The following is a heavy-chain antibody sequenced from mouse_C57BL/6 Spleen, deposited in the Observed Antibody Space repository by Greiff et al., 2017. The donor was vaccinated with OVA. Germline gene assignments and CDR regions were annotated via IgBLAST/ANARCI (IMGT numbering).Heavy chain of an antibody. J-gene: IGHJ4*01. Sequence: QVQLKESGPGLVQPSQSLSINCTVSGFSLTSYGVHWVRQSPGKGLEWLGVIWSGGSTDYNAAFISRLSISKDNSKSQVFFKMNSLQADDTAIYYCARMERSGLPYYAMDYWGQGTSVTVSS. CDR2: IWSGGST. D-gene: IGHD5-5*01. CDR1: GFSLTSYG. V-gene: IGHV2-2*01. CDR3: ARMERSGLPYYAMDY.